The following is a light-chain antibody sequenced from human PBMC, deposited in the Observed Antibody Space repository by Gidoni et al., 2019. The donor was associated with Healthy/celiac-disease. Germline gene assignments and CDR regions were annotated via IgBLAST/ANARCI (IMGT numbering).Light chain of an antibody. J-gene: IGKJ2*01. CDR3: QQYNSYPYT. CDR1: QSISSW. V-gene: IGKV1-5*01. Sequence: DIQMTQSPSTLSASVGDRVTITCRASQSISSWLAWYQQKPGKAPKLLIYDASSLESGVPSRFSGSGSGTEFTLTISSLQPDDFATYYCQQYNSYPYTFGQXTKREIK. CDR2: DAS.